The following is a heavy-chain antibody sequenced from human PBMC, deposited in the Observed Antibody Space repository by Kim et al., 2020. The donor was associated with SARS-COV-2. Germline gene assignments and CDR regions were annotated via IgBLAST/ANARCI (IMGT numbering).Heavy chain of an antibody. CDR1: GFTFSSYG. CDR2: ISYDGSNK. D-gene: IGHD3-3*01. Sequence: GGSLRLSCAASGFTFSSYGMHWVRQAPGKGLEWVAIISYDGSNKYYADSVKGRFTISRDNSKNTLYLQMDSLRAEDTAVYYCAKGTLREWGAFVIWGQGT. J-gene: IGHJ3*02. V-gene: IGHV3-30*18. CDR3: AKGTLREWGAFVI.